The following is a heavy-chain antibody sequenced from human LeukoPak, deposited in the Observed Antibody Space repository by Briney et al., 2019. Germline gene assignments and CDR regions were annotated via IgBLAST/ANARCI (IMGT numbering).Heavy chain of an antibody. Sequence: PGGSLRLSCAASGFTFSSYSMNWVRQAPGKGLEWVSSISSSSSYIYYADSAKGRFTISRDNAKNSLYLQMNSLRAEDTAVYYCARDAVGEPDGYWGQGTLVTVSS. CDR3: ARDAVGEPDGY. V-gene: IGHV3-21*01. CDR1: GFTFSSYS. CDR2: ISSSSSYI. J-gene: IGHJ4*02. D-gene: IGHD3-16*01.